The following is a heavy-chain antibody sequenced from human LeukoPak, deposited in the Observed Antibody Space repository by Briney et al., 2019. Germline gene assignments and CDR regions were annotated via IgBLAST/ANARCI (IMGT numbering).Heavy chain of an antibody. CDR1: GFTFSSYA. V-gene: IGHV3-21*01. CDR2: ISSSSSYI. D-gene: IGHD3-10*01. J-gene: IGHJ4*02. CDR3: ARDISAESGTYPEGYFDY. Sequence: PGGSLRLSCAASGFTFSSYAMHWVRQAPGKGLEWVSSISSSSSYIYYADSVKGRFTISRDNAKNSLYLQMNSLRAEDTAVYYCARDISAESGTYPEGYFDYWGQGTLVTVSS.